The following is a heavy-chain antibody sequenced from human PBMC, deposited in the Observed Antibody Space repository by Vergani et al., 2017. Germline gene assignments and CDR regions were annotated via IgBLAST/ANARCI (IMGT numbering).Heavy chain of an antibody. D-gene: IGHD6-19*01. V-gene: IGHV3-48*03. CDR3: ARCIVTEYSSGWPGSYGMDV. J-gene: IGHJ6*02. Sequence: EVQLVESGGGLVQPGGSLRLSCAASGFTFSSYEMNWVRQAPGKGLEWVSYISSSGSTIYYADSVKGRFTISRDNAKNSLYLQMNSLRAEDTAVYYCARCIVTEYSSGWPGSYGMDVWGQGTTVTVSS. CDR1: GFTFSSYE. CDR2: ISSSGSTI.